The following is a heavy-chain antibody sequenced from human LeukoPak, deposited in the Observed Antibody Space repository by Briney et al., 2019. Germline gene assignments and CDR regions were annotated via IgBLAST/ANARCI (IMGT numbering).Heavy chain of an antibody. V-gene: IGHV3-23*01. J-gene: IGHJ1*01. D-gene: IGHD6-19*01. CDR3: AKPSSRSGWYAGY. CDR2: ISGSGGST. CDR1: GFTFSSYA. Sequence: GGSLRLSCAASGFTFSSYAMSWVRQAPGEGLEWVSAISGSGGSTYYADSVKGRFTISRDNSKNTLYLQMNSLRAEDTAVYYCAKPSSRSGWYAGYWGQGTLVTVSS.